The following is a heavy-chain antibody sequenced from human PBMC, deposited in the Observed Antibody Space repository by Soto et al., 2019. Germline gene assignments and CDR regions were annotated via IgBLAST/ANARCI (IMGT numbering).Heavy chain of an antibody. D-gene: IGHD6-19*01. V-gene: IGHV3-7*03. CDR2: IKQDGSEK. Sequence: EVQLVESGGGLVQPGGSLRLSCTASGFTFTSHWMSWVRQAPGKGLEWVANIKQDGSEKRYVDSVKGRFTISRDNGKDSLELQMNRLRVEDTAVYYCARYSYSSGPQDRWGQGTLVTVFS. J-gene: IGHJ5*02. CDR1: GFTFTSHW. CDR3: ARYSYSSGPQDR.